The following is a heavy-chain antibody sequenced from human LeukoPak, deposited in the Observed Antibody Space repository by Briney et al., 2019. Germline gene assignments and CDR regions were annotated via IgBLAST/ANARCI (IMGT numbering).Heavy chain of an antibody. CDR1: VGSFCRLY. Sequence: SETLSLTCSVSVGSFCRLYWRWMRQPPGKGLEWIGYIYYTGSTNYNPSLKSRVTMFVDMSNNQFSLRMSSVTAADTAVYYCARHRAYSSSSPTDYWGQGTLVTVSS. CDR2: IYYTGST. V-gene: IGHV4-59*08. D-gene: IGHD6-6*01. CDR3: ARHRAYSSSSPTDY. J-gene: IGHJ4*02.